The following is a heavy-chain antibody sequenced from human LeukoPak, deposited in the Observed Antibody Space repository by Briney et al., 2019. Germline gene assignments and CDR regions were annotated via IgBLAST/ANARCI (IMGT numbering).Heavy chain of an antibody. CDR3: ARDPSSGNSDYYYYGMDV. J-gene: IGHJ6*02. D-gene: IGHD4-23*01. V-gene: IGHV1-46*01. CDR1: GYTFTSYY. Sequence: ASVKVSCKASGYTFTSYYMHWVRQAPGQGLEWMGIINPSGGSTSYAQKFQGRVTMTRDTSTSTVYMELSSLRSEDTAVYYCARDPSSGNSDYYYYGMDVWGQGTTVTVSS. CDR2: INPSGGST.